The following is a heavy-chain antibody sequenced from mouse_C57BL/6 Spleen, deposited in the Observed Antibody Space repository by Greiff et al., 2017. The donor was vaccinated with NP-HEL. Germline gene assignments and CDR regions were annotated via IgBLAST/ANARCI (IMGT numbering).Heavy chain of an antibody. V-gene: IGHV1-69*01. J-gene: IGHJ3*01. Sequence: QLQQPGAELVMPGASVKLSCKASGYTFTSYWMHWVKQRPGQGLEWIGEIDPSDSYTNYNQKFKGKSTLTVDKSSSTAYMQLSSLTSEDSAVYYCARFDYDPSPYWGQGTLVTVSA. CDR3: ARFDYDPSPY. CDR1: GYTFTSYW. CDR2: IDPSDSYT. D-gene: IGHD2-4*01.